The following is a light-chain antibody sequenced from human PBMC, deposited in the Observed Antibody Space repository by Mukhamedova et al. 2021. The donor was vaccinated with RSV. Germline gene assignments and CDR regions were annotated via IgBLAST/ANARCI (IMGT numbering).Light chain of an antibody. CDR3: LQHDHFPLALLRT. V-gene: IGKV5-2*01. J-gene: IGKJ1*01. CDR2: EAT. Sequence: GEAAIFIIQEATTLVPGIPPRFSGSGYGTDFTLTINNIESEDAAYSFCLQHDHFPLALLRTFGQGTKVEIK.